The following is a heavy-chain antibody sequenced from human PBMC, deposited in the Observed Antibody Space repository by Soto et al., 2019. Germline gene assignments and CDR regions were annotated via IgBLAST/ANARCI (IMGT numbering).Heavy chain of an antibody. CDR3: ARRLSPLDPYHFDY. D-gene: IGHD2-2*01. J-gene: IGHJ4*02. V-gene: IGHV5-51*01. Sequence: SCKGSGYSFTSFWIAWVRQMPGKGLEWMGIIYPGDFDTRYSPSFQGQVTISADKSINTAYLQWSSLKASDTAMYYCARRLSPLDPYHFDYWGQGTLVTVSS. CDR1: GYSFTSFW. CDR2: IYPGDFDT.